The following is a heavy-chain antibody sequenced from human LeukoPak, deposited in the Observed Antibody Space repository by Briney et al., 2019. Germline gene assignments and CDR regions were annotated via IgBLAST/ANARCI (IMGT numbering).Heavy chain of an antibody. J-gene: IGHJ4*02. Sequence: SETLSLTCTVSGGSISSGGYYWSWIRQHPGKGLEWIGYIYYSGSTYYNPSLKSRVTISVDTSKNQFSLKLSSVTAADTAVYYCARSLSRNDYFDYWGQGTPVTVSS. V-gene: IGHV4-31*03. CDR3: ARSLSRNDYFDY. CDR1: GGSISSGGYY. CDR2: IYYSGST. D-gene: IGHD1-14*01.